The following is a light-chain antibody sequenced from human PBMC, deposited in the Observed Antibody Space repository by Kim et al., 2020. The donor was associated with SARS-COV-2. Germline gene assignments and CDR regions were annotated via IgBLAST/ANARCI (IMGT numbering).Light chain of an antibody. V-gene: IGLV2-8*01. CDR2: EVS. CDR3: SAYAGSNNYV. Sequence: GQSVTISGTGTSSDVVRYKFASWYQQNPDKAPKLIFYEVSQRPSGVPDRVSGSKSGNTASLTVSGLQADDEAVYYCSAYAGSNNYVFGTGTKVTVL. CDR1: SSDVVRYKF. J-gene: IGLJ1*01.